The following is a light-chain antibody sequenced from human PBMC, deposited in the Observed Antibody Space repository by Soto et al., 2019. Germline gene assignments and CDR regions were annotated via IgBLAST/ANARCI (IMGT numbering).Light chain of an antibody. CDR2: LYSDGRH. CDR3: QTWGTGLLV. CDR1: SGHSTYA. Sequence: QPVLTQTPSASASLGASVKLTCTLSSGHSTYAIAWHQQQPEKGPRYLMSLYSDGRHTKGDGITDRFSGSSSGTERYLTIASRHSEDEADYYCQTWGTGLLVFGGGTKVTVL. V-gene: IGLV4-69*01. J-gene: IGLJ3*02.